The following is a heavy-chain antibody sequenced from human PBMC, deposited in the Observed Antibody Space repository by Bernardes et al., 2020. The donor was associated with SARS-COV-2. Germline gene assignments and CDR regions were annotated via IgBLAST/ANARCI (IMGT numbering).Heavy chain of an antibody. CDR2: ISGGGGST. Sequence: GGSLRLSCAAPGFTFSSYAMSWVRQAPGKGLEWVSAISGGGGSTYYADSVKGRFTISRDNSKNTLYLQMNSLRAEDTAVYYCAKDLSGGDFSDAFDIWGQGTMVTVSS. CDR3: AKDLSGGDFSDAFDI. J-gene: IGHJ3*02. D-gene: IGHD2-21*02. CDR1: GFTFSSYA. V-gene: IGHV3-23*01.